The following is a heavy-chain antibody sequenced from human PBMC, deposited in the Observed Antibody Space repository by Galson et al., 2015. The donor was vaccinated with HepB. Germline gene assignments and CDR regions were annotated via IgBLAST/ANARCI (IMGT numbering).Heavy chain of an antibody. Sequence: SETLSLTCTVSGYSISSGYYWGWIRQPPGKGLEWIGSIYHSGSTYYNPSLKSRVTISVDTSKNQFSLKLSSVTAADTAVYYCARDFTIFAPWYFDLWGRGTLVTVSS. CDR2: IYHSGST. D-gene: IGHD3-9*01. CDR1: GYSISSGYY. J-gene: IGHJ2*01. V-gene: IGHV4-38-2*02. CDR3: ARDFTIFAPWYFDL.